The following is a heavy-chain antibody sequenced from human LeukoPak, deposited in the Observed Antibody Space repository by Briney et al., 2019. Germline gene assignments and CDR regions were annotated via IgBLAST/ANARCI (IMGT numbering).Heavy chain of an antibody. CDR2: INHSGST. D-gene: IGHD3-10*01. J-gene: IGHJ4*02. CDR3: ARRGHYYGSGSYLRPLDY. V-gene: IGHV4-34*01. CDR1: GFTFSSYA. Sequence: GSLRLSCAASGFTFSSYAMSWVRQPPGKGLEWIGEINHSGSTNYNPSLKSRVTISVDTSKNQFSLKLSSVTAADTAVYYCARRGHYYGSGSYLRPLDYWGQGTLVTVSS.